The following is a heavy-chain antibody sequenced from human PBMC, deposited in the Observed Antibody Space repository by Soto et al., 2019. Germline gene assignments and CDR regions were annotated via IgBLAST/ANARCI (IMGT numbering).Heavy chain of an antibody. J-gene: IGHJ4*02. CDR2: ISYDGSNK. Sequence: PGGSLRVSCAASGFIFSSYAMNWVRQAPGKGLEWVALISYDGSNKYYADSVKGRFTISRDNSKNTLYLQMNSLRAEDTAMFYCARGSTEGLSWGPGTLVTVSS. CDR3: ARGSTEGLS. D-gene: IGHD2-21*02. V-gene: IGHV3-30-3*01. CDR1: GFIFSSYA.